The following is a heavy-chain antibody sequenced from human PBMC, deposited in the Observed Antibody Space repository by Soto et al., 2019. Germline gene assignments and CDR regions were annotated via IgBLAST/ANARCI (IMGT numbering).Heavy chain of an antibody. CDR1: GGSISSYY. CDR2: IYYSGST. V-gene: IGHV4-59*01. J-gene: IGHJ5*02. CDR3: AREYPNNWFDP. Sequence: SETLSLTCTVSGGSISSYYWSWIRQPPGKGLEWIGYIYYSGSTNYNPSLKSRVTISVDTSRNQFSLKLSSVTAADTAVYYCAREYPNNWFDPWGQGTLVTVSS. D-gene: IGHD2-2*01.